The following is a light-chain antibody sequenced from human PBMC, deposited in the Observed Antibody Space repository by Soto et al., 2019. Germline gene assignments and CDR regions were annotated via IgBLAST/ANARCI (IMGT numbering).Light chain of an antibody. J-gene: IGKJ5*01. V-gene: IGKV3-11*01. CDR2: DAS. Sequence: EIVLTQSPATLSLSPGERATLSCRASQSVSSYLAWYQQKPGQAPRLLLYDASNRATGIPARFSGSGSGTDFTLTISSLEPKDFAVYYCQQGGTFGQGTRLEIK. CDR1: QSVSSY. CDR3: QQGGT.